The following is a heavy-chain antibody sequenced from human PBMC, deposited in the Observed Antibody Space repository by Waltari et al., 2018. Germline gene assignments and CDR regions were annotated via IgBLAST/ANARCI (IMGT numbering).Heavy chain of an antibody. CDR1: GVSFSLYA. J-gene: IGHJ4*02. V-gene: IGHV3-23*01. D-gene: IGHD6-19*01. CDR2: ISGAGGDK. CDR3: AKERITGQVTGTSYFDY. Sequence: EVQLLESGGGLVQPGGSLRLSCVASGVSFSLYAMSWVRQAPGKGREWAWGISGAGGDKHYAEYVKGRFTVSRDNSKNTLYLKMNSLRAEDTAVYYCAKERITGQVTGTSYFDYWGQGTLVTVSS.